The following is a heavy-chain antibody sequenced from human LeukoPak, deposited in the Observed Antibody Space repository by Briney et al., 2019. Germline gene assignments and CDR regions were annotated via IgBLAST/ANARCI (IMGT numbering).Heavy chain of an antibody. D-gene: IGHD4-17*01. CDR2: IYFSGPT. V-gene: IGHV4-59*07. CDR1: GHSISGNY. J-gene: IGHJ6*02. Sequence: SPTPSLTCTVSGHSISGNYWSWIRHHPGKGMEWIGSIYFSGPTNYNPSLKSRVTISEGTSNNQCSLRLTSVTAADTAVYYCARTTPYYYYAMDVWGQGTTVTVSS. CDR3: ARTTPYYYYAMDV.